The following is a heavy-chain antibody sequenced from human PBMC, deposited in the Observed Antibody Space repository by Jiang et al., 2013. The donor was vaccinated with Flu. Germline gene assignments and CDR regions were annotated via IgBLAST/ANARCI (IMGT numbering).Heavy chain of an antibody. CDR1: GDSVSSNSAA. J-gene: IGHJ6*02. CDR2: TYYRSKWYN. Sequence: QTLSLTCAISGDSVSSNSAAWNWIRQSPSRGLEWLGRTYYRSKWYNDYAVSVKSRITINPDTSKNQFSLQLNSVTPEDTAVYYCAREPGWWPNLYYYYGMDVWGQGTLVTVSS. D-gene: IGHD2-15*01. V-gene: IGHV6-1*01. CDR3: AREPGWWPNLYYYYGMDV.